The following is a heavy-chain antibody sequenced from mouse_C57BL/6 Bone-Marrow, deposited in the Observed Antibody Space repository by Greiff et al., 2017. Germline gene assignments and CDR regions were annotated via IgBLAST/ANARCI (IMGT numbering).Heavy chain of an antibody. CDR2: IWGGGST. J-gene: IGHJ3*01. V-gene: IGHV2-9*01. Sequence: VNVVESGPGLVAPSQCLSITCTVSGFSLTSYGVDWVRQPPGKGLEWLGVIWGGGSTNYNSALMARLSISKDNSKSQVFLKMNSQQTDDTAMYYSANLYSNYVAYWGQGTLVTVSA. CDR3: ANLYSNYVAY. D-gene: IGHD2-5*01. CDR1: GFSLTSYG.